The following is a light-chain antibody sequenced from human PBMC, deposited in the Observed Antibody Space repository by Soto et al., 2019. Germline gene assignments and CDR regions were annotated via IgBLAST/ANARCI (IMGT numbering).Light chain of an antibody. Sequence: DIQMTQSPSTLSASVGDRVTITCRASQSVSSWLAWYQQKPGKVPKLLIYKASTLESGLPSRFSGSGSGTDFTLTISSLQPDDFANYYCQQYNSNPLTFGGGTKVEIK. V-gene: IGKV1-5*03. J-gene: IGKJ4*01. CDR2: KAS. CDR3: QQYNSNPLT. CDR1: QSVSSW.